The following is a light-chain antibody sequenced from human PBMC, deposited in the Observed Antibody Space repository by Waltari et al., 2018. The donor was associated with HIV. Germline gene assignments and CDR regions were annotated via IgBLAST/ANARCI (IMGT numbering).Light chain of an antibody. CDR2: SNN. J-gene: IGLJ3*02. Sequence: QPVLTQPPSASGTPGQRVTIPCSGSSSNIGRNTVNWYQQLPGTAPKRLIYSNNQRPSGVPDRFSGSKSGTSASLAISGLQSEDEADYYCAAWDDSLNGRVFGGGTKLTVL. CDR3: AAWDDSLNGRV. V-gene: IGLV1-44*01. CDR1: SSNIGRNT.